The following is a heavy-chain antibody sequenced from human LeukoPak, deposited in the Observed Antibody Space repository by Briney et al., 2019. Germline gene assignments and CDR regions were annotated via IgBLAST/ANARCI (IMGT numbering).Heavy chain of an antibody. CDR2: IYTSGRT. J-gene: IGHJ4*02. D-gene: IGHD6-25*01. V-gene: IGHV4-4*07. CDR3: ARIVPYSNGFDY. CDR1: AGSIRNFY. Sequence: SSETLSLTCTVSAGSIRNFYWTWIRQPAGKGLEWIGRIYTSGRTNYNPSLKSRVTISVDTSKNQFSLKLSSVTAADTAVYYCARIVPYSNGFDYWGQGTLVTVSS.